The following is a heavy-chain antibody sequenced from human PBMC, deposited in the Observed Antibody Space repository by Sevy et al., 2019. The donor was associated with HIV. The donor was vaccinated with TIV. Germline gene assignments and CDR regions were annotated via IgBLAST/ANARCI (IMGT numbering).Heavy chain of an antibody. J-gene: IGHJ4*02. CDR2: ISSSGSTI. CDR1: GFTFSSYE. Sequence: GSLRLSCAASGFTFSSYEMNSVRQAPGKGLEWVSYISSSGSTIYYADSVKGRFTISRDNAKNSLYLQMNSLRAEDTAVYYCARGTQILLWFGELSGRGYFDYWGQGTLVTVSS. D-gene: IGHD3-10*01. V-gene: IGHV3-48*03. CDR3: ARGTQILLWFGELSGRGYFDY.